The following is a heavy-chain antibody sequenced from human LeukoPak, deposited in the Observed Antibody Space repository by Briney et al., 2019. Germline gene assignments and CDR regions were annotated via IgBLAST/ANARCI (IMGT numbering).Heavy chain of an antibody. CDR3: AKEPASGSCFDY. V-gene: IGHV3-23*01. CDR1: GFTFSRYN. CDR2: ISGSGGST. Sequence: PGGSLRLSCAVSGFTFSRYNMNWVRQAPGKGLEWVSAISGSGGSTYYADSVKGRFTISRDNSKNTLYLQMNSLRAEDTALYYCAKEPASGSCFDYWGQGTLVTVSS. D-gene: IGHD3-10*01. J-gene: IGHJ4*02.